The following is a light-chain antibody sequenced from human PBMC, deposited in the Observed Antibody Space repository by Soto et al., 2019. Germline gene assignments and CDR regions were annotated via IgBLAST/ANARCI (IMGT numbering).Light chain of an antibody. J-gene: IGKJ5*01. V-gene: IGKV2-30*02. CDR2: KVS. Sequence: DVLMTQSPLSLPVTRGQPASISCTSSQSVVHTDGNTYLSWFQQRPGQSPRRVIYKVSDWDSGVPDRFSGSGSGTYFTLKISRVEAEDVGVYYCMQALQSPITFGQGTRLEIK. CDR3: MQALQSPIT. CDR1: QSVVHTDGNTY.